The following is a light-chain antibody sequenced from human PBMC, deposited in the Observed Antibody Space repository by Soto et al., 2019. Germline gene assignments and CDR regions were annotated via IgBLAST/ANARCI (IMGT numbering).Light chain of an antibody. Sequence: QSVLTQPPSASGTPGQRVAISCSGSSSNIGSNTVNWYQQLPGTAPKLLIYSNNQRLSGVPDRFSGSKSGTSASLAISGLQSEDEADYYCAAWDDSLNGYVLGTGTKVTVL. CDR3: AAWDDSLNGYV. J-gene: IGLJ1*01. V-gene: IGLV1-44*01. CDR2: SNN. CDR1: SSNIGSNT.